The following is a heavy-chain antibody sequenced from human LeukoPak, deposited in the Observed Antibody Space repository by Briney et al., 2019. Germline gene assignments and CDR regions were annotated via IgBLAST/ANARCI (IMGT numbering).Heavy chain of an antibody. CDR1: GYTFTNYH. J-gene: IGHJ4*02. V-gene: IGHV1-46*01. CDR2: INPGEGTT. Sequence: ASVTVSCKASGYTFTNYHIHWVRQAPGQGLEWMGIINPGEGTTIHAQKFQGRVTMTRATSTTSVYTELSSLRSEDTAVYYCARGTYCGGDCNSLGANYYFDFWGQGSLVTVSS. D-gene: IGHD2-21*02. CDR3: ARGTYCGGDCNSLGANYYFDF.